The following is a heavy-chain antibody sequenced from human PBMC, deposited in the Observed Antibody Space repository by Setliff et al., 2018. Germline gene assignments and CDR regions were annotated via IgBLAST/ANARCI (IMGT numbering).Heavy chain of an antibody. V-gene: IGHV3-48*01. CDR3: ARELAAAANYYYYYGMDV. CDR1: GFTFSSYS. D-gene: IGHD6-13*01. Sequence: PGGSLRLSCAASGFTFSSYSMNWVRQAPGKGLEWVSYISSSSSTIYYADSVKGRFTISRDNAKNSLYLQMNSLRAEDTAVYYCARELAAAANYYYYYGMDVWGQGTTVTVSS. CDR2: ISSSSSTI. J-gene: IGHJ6*02.